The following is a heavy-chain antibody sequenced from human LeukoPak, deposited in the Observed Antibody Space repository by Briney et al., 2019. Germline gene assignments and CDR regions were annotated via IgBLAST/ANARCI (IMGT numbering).Heavy chain of an antibody. CDR2: ISGSGGST. CDR3: AKDFDYDSSGYYYDY. Sequence: GGSLRLSCAASGFTFISYAMSWVRQAPGKGLEWVSAISGSGGSTYYADSVKGRFTISRDNSKNTLYLQMNSLRAEDTAVYYCAKDFDYDSSGYYYDYWGQGTLVTVSS. D-gene: IGHD3-22*01. J-gene: IGHJ4*02. V-gene: IGHV3-23*01. CDR1: GFTFISYA.